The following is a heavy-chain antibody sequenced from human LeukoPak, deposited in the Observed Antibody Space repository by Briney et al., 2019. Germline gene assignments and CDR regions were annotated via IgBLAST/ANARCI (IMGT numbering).Heavy chain of an antibody. Sequence: GGSLRLSCAASGFTFSSYAMSWVRQAPGKGLEWVSAISGSGGSTYYADSVKGRFTISRDNSKNTLYLQMNSLRAEDTAVYYCVKEARYDFWNVGVPYYFDYWGQGTLVTVSS. CDR2: ISGSGGST. D-gene: IGHD3-3*01. V-gene: IGHV3-23*01. CDR1: GFTFSSYA. J-gene: IGHJ4*02. CDR3: VKEARYDFWNVGVPYYFDY.